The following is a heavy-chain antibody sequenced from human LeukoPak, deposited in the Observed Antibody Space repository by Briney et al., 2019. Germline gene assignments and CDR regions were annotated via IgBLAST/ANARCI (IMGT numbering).Heavy chain of an antibody. Sequence: GGSLRLSCAASGFTFSSYGMHWVRQASGKGLEWVAFIRYDGSNKYYADSVKGRFTISRDNSKNTLYLQMNSLRAEDTAVYYCATGPRNVDTAMVTTDHWGQGTLVAVSS. J-gene: IGHJ4*02. CDR1: GFTFSSYG. CDR3: ATGPRNVDTAMVTTDH. D-gene: IGHD5-18*01. V-gene: IGHV3-30*02. CDR2: IRYDGSNK.